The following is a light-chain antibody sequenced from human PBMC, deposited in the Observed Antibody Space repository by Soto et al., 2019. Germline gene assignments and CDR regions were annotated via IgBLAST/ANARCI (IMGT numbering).Light chain of an antibody. J-gene: IGLJ1*01. CDR1: SSDVGGYNY. CDR3: SSDAGISNSYV. Sequence: QSVLTQPPSASGSPGQSVTISCTGTSSDVGGYNYVSWYQQHPGKAPKLMIYEVSKRPSGVPDRFSGFKSGNTASLTVSGLQTEDEADYYCSSDAGISNSYVFGTGTKVTVL. CDR2: EVS. V-gene: IGLV2-8*01.